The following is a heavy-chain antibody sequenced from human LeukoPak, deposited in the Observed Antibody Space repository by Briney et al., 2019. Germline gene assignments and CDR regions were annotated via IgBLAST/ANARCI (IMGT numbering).Heavy chain of an antibody. D-gene: IGHD3-22*01. Sequence: ASVKVSCKASGYTFTSYDINWVRQATGHGLEWMGWMNPNSGNTGYAQKFHGRVTMTRNTSISTAYMELSSLRSEDTAVYYCARVAYYYDSSGYYFYNWFDPWGQGTLVTVSS. V-gene: IGHV1-8*01. CDR1: GYTFTSYD. CDR3: ARVAYYYDSSGYYFYNWFDP. J-gene: IGHJ5*02. CDR2: MNPNSGNT.